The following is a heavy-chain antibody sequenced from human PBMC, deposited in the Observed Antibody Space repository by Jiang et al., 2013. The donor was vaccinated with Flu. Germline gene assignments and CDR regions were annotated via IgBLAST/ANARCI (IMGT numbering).Heavy chain of an antibody. J-gene: IGHJ6*02. D-gene: IGHD3-3*01. CDR2: VSAYNGNT. V-gene: IGHV1-18*01. CDR3: ARDRAVLRFLEWLGYYYYGMDV. CDR1: YG. Sequence: YGISWVRQAPGQGLEWMGWVSAYNGNTNYAQKLQGRVTMTTDTSTSTAYMELRSLRSDDTAVYYCARDRAVLRFLEWLGYYYYGMDVWGQGTTVTVSS.